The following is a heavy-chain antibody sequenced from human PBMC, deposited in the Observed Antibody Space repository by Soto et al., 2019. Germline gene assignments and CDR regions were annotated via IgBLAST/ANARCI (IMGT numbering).Heavy chain of an antibody. CDR1: GGSISSGGYY. CDR3: ARAKTGYSYGPSFDY. J-gene: IGHJ4*02. Sequence: SETLSLTCTVSGGSISSGGYYWSWIRQHPGKGLEWIGYIYYSGSTYYNPSLKSRVTIPVDTSKNQFSLKLSSVTAADTAVYYCARAKTGYSYGPSFDYWGQGTLVTVSS. V-gene: IGHV4-31*03. CDR2: IYYSGST. D-gene: IGHD5-18*01.